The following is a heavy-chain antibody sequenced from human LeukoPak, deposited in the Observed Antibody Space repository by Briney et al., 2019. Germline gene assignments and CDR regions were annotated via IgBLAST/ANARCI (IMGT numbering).Heavy chain of an antibody. J-gene: IGHJ4*02. CDR3: ARFLIRGPSG. CDR2: IYYSGST. V-gene: IGHV4-61*01. CDR1: GGSVSSGSYY. D-gene: IGHD3-10*01. Sequence: KASETLSLTCTVSGGSVSSGSYYWSWIRQPPGKGLEWIGYIYYSGSTNYNPSLKSRVTISVDTSKNQFSLKLSSVTAADTAVYYCARFLIRGPSGWGQGTLVTVSS.